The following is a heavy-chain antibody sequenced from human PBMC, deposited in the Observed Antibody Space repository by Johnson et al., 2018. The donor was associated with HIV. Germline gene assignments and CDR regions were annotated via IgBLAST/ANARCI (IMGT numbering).Heavy chain of an antibody. CDR3: MLRTHAEKAFDI. J-gene: IGHJ3*02. V-gene: IGHV3-15*01. CDR2: IKSKTDGGTT. CDR1: GFTFSNAW. Sequence: VQLVESGGGVVRPGGSLRLSCAASGFTFSNAWMSWVRQAPGKGLEWVGRIKSKTDGGTTDYAAPVKGRFTISRDDSKNTLYLQMNSLRAEDTAVYYCMLRTHAEKAFDIWGQGTMVTVSS.